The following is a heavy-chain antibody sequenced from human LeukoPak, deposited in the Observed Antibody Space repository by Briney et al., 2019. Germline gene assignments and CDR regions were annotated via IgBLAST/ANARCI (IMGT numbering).Heavy chain of an antibody. CDR3: ARKGYVWGSYRSREVAYFDY. V-gene: IGHV4-34*01. D-gene: IGHD3-16*02. CDR1: GGSFSGYY. Sequence: SETLSLTCAVYGGSFSGYYWSWIRQPPGKGLEWIGEINHSGSTNYNPSLKSRVTISVDTSKNQFSLKLSSVTAADTAVYYCARKGYVWGSYRSREVAYFDYWGQGTLVTVSS. CDR2: INHSGST. J-gene: IGHJ4*02.